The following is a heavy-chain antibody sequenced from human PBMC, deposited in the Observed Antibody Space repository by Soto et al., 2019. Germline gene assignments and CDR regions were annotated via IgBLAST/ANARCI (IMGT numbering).Heavy chain of an antibody. D-gene: IGHD3-22*01. V-gene: IGHV4-31*03. Sequence: SDTLSLTCTVSGGSIISGGYYWIWIRQHPGKGLEWIGYIYYSGSTYYNPSLKSRVTISVDTSKNQFSLKLSSVTAADTAVYYCASYYDSSGSPAFDIWGQGTMVT. CDR3: ASYYDSSGSPAFDI. CDR1: GGSIISGGYY. CDR2: IYYSGST. J-gene: IGHJ3*02.